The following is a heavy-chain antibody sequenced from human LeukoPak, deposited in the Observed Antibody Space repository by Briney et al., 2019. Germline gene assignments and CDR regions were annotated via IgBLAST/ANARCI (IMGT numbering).Heavy chain of an antibody. D-gene: IGHD3-22*01. V-gene: IGHV1-2*02. Sequence: ASVKVSCKASGYTFTGYYMHWMRQAPGQGLEWMGWINPNSGGTNYAQKFQGRVTMTRDTSISTAYMELSRLRSDDTAVYYCAARYYYDSSGRFDYWGQGTLVTVSS. J-gene: IGHJ4*02. CDR1: GYTFTGYY. CDR3: AARYYYDSSGRFDY. CDR2: INPNSGGT.